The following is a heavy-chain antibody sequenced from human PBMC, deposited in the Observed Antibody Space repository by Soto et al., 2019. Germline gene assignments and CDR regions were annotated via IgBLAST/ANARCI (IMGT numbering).Heavy chain of an antibody. Sequence: QVQLQESGSGLVKPSQTLSLTCTVSGGSISSGGYYWSWIRQHPGKGLEWIGYIYYSGITYYNPSLNGRVNRSVATSKNQFSLKLSFVTAEDTDVYYCAAVREQYFDYWGQGTLVTVSS. CDR3: AAVREQYFDY. J-gene: IGHJ4*02. CDR2: IYYSGIT. D-gene: IGHD1-1*01. CDR1: GGSISSGGYY. V-gene: IGHV4-31*03.